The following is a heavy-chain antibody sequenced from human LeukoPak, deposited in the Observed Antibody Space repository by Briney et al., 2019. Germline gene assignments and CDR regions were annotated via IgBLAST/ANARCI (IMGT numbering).Heavy chain of an antibody. CDR3: ARQEANCSGSMCYSNWFDP. CDR2: IYYSGST. Sequence: SETLSLTCTVSGASISNYYWSWIRQPPGKGLECIGYIYYSGSTNYNPSLRSRVTMSVDTSKNQFSLKLSSVTAADTAVYYCARQEANCSGSMCYSNWFDPWGRGTLVTVSS. J-gene: IGHJ5*02. V-gene: IGHV4-59*08. D-gene: IGHD2-15*01. CDR1: GASISNYY.